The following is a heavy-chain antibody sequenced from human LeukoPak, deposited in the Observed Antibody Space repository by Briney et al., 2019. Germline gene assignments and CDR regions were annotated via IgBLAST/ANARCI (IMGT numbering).Heavy chain of an antibody. CDR1: GFTFSSYG. J-gene: IGHJ4*02. V-gene: IGHV3-23*01. CDR2: IGSGGTT. Sequence: GGSLGLSCAASGFTFSSYGITWVRQAPGKGLEWVSGIGSGGTTYYAYSVKGRFTISRDNSKNTLSLQMNSLRAEDMAVYYCAKDLARGNGMTTAFDYWGQGTLVTVSS. D-gene: IGHD4-11*01. CDR3: AKDLARGNGMTTAFDY.